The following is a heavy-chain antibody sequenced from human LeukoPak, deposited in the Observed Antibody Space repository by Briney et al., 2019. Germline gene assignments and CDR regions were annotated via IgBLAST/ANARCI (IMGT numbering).Heavy chain of an antibody. V-gene: IGHV3-23*01. Sequence: PGRTLRLSCAASGFTFSSYAMSWVRQAPGKGLEWVLAISGSGGSTYYADSVKGRFTISRDNSKSTLYLQMNSLRAEDTAVYYCARFSYYDFWSGYLYYYYYMDVWGKGTTVTVSS. CDR2: ISGSGGST. D-gene: IGHD3-3*01. CDR3: ARFSYYDFWSGYLYYYYYMDV. J-gene: IGHJ6*03. CDR1: GFTFSSYA.